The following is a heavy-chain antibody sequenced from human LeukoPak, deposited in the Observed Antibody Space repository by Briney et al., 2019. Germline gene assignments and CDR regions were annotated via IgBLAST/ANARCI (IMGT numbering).Heavy chain of an antibody. CDR1: SGSISSGDYY. CDR3: ARGQTLQTMVLDAFDI. V-gene: IGHV4-30-4*08. D-gene: IGHD3-10*01. J-gene: IGHJ3*02. Sequence: SETLSPTCTVSSGSISSGDYYWSWIRQPPGKGLEWIGYIYYSGSTYYNPSLKSRVTISVDTSKNQFSLKLSSVTAADTAVYYCARGQTLQTMVLDAFDIWGQGTMVTVSS. CDR2: IYYSGST.